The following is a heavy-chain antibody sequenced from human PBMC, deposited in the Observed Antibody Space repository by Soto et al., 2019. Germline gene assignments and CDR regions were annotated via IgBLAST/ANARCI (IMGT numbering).Heavy chain of an antibody. CDR3: AKERRGVDTAMAPYYYYGMDV. CDR2: ISYDGSNK. Sequence: PGGSLRLSCAASGFTFSSYGIHWVRQAPGKGLEWVAVISYDGSNKYYADSVKGRFTISRDNSKNTLYLQMNSLRAEDTAVYYCAKERRGVDTAMAPYYYYGMDVWGQGTTVTVSS. J-gene: IGHJ6*02. V-gene: IGHV3-30*18. CDR1: GFTFSSYG. D-gene: IGHD5-18*01.